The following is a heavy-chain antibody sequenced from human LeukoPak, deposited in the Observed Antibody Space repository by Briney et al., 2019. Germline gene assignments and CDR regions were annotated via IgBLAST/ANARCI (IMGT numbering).Heavy chain of an antibody. J-gene: IGHJ4*02. CDR3: ATAHLDYDFWSGYAY. CDR2: IIPIFGTA. V-gene: IGHV1-69*13. CDR1: GGTFSSYA. Sequence: SVKVSCKASGGTFSSYAISWMRQAPGQGLEWMGGIIPIFGTANYAQKFQGRVTITADESTSTAYMELSSLRSEDTAVYYCATAHLDYDFWSGYAYWGQGTLVTVSS. D-gene: IGHD3-3*01.